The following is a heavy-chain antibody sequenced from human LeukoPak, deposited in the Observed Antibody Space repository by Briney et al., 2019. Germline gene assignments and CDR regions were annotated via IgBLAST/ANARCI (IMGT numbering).Heavy chain of an antibody. J-gene: IGHJ4*02. CDR3: ARTTVVRDFDY. Sequence: GGSLRLSCAASGFTFSSYWMSWVRQAPGKGLEWVANIKQDGSEKYYVDSVKRRFTISRDNAKNSLYLQMNSLRAEDTAVYYCARTTVVRDFDYWGQGTLVTVSS. V-gene: IGHV3-7*01. CDR1: GFTFSSYW. CDR2: IKQDGSEK. D-gene: IGHD4-23*01.